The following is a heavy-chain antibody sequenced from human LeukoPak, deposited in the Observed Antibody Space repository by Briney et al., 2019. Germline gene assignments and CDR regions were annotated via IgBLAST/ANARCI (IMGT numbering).Heavy chain of an antibody. CDR1: GFTFSSYS. CDR2: ISSSSSTI. CDR3: AREDQRYDFWSGYYDFDY. V-gene: IGHV3-48*01. J-gene: IGHJ4*02. Sequence: GGSLRLSCAASGFTFSSYSMNWVRQAPGKGLEWVSYISSSSSTIYYADSVKGRFTISRDNAKNSLYLQMNSLRAEDTAVYYCAREDQRYDFWSGYYDFDYWGQGTLVTVSS. D-gene: IGHD3-3*01.